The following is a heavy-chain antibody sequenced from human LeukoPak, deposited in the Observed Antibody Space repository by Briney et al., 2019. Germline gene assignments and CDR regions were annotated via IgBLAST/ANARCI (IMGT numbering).Heavy chain of an antibody. Sequence: PGGSLRLSCAASGFTFSSYWMSWVRQAPGKGLEWVANINQGGSEKYYVDSVKGRFTISRDDAKNSLYLQMNSLRAEDTAVYFCAREGGYGDYWGQGTLVTVSS. V-gene: IGHV3-7*01. CDR2: INQGGSEK. CDR1: GFTFSSYW. D-gene: IGHD5-12*01. J-gene: IGHJ4*02. CDR3: AREGGYGDY.